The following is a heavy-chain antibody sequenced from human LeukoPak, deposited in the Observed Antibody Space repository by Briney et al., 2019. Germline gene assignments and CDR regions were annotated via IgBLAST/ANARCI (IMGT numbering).Heavy chain of an antibody. CDR3: ARVAGYCSSTSCYDYYGMDV. J-gene: IGHJ6*02. CDR1: GGTFSSYA. Sequence: SVKVSCKASGGTFSSYAISWVRQAPGQGLEWMGGIIPIFGTANYAQKFQGRVTITTDESTSTAYMELSSLRSEDTAVYYCARVAGYCSSTSCYDYYGMDVWGQGTTVTVSS. V-gene: IGHV1-69*05. CDR2: IIPIFGTA. D-gene: IGHD2-2*01.